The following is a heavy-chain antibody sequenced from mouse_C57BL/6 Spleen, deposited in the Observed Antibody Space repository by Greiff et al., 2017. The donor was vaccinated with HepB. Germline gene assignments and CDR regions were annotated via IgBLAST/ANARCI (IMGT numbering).Heavy chain of an antibody. D-gene: IGHD3-2*02. V-gene: IGHV5-4*01. J-gene: IGHJ2*01. CDR1: GFTFSSYA. CDR3: ARDRGGTAQPKAYFDY. Sequence: EVQGVESGGGLVKPGGSLKLSCAASGFTFSSYAMSWVRQTPEKRLEWVATISDGGSYTYYPDNVKGRFTISRDNAKNNLYLQMSHLKSEDTAMYYWARDRGGTAQPKAYFDYWGQGTTLTVSS. CDR2: ISDGGSYT.